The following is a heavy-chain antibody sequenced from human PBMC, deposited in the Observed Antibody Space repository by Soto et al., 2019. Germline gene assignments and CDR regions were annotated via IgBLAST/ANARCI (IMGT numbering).Heavy chain of an antibody. CDR1: GYTFSSFG. Sequence: QVQLVQSGAEVKKPGASVKVSCKASGYTFSSFGITWVRQAPGHGLEWMGWTSARNDHTRYAQKFQGRLTLTTDTSTATAYMELRSLTSDDPAMYYCAKNIARGEYDDCWGQGTLVTVSS. V-gene: IGHV1-18*04. D-gene: IGHD4-17*01. CDR2: TSARNDHT. CDR3: AKNIARGEYDDC. J-gene: IGHJ4*02.